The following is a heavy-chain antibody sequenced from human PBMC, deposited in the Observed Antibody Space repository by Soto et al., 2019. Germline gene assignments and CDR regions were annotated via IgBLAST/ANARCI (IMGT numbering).Heavy chain of an antibody. D-gene: IGHD3-10*01. Sequence: GASVKVSCTASGYTFTNYGISWVRQAPGQGLEWMGWISAYNGNTKYAQKLQGRLTISKDTSKSQVVLIMTNMDPVDTATYFCTHSRRWFGEVSWGQGTLVTVSS. CDR1: GYTFTNYG. CDR2: ISAYNGNT. V-gene: IGHV1-18*01. J-gene: IGHJ5*02. CDR3: THSRRWFGEVS.